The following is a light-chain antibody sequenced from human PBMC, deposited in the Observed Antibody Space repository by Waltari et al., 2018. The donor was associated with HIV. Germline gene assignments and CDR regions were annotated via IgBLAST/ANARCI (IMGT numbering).Light chain of an antibody. Sequence: QSVLTQPPSASGTPGQRVSISCSGSTSTIRNNAVNWYQQFPGTAPYLRICESDQRPAGVPGRFSGSKSGTSASLAISGLQSEDEADYYCAVWDDSLNSWVFGGGTKLSVL. V-gene: IGLV1-44*01. J-gene: IGLJ3*02. CDR3: AVWDDSLNSWV. CDR2: ESD. CDR1: TSTIRNNA.